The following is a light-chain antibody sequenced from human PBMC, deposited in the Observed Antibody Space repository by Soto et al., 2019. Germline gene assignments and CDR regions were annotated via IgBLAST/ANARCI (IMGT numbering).Light chain of an antibody. CDR3: QQYGSSPLT. V-gene: IGKV3-20*01. CDR1: QSVSSSY. J-gene: IGKJ4*01. CDR2: GAS. Sequence: EIGLTQSPGTLSLSPGERATLSCRASQSVSSSYLAWYQQKPGQAPRLLIYGASSRATGIQDKFSGSGSGTDFTLTISRLEPEDFAVYYCQQYGSSPLTFGGGTKVEIK.